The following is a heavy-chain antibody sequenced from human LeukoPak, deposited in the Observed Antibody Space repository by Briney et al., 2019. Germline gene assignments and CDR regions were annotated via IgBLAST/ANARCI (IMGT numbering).Heavy chain of an antibody. J-gene: IGHJ6*03. D-gene: IGHD6-6*01. V-gene: IGHV1-69*05. CDR1: GGTFSSYA. Sequence: SVKVSCKASGGTFSSYAISWVRQAPGQGLEWMGGIIPIFGTANYAQKFQGRVTITTDESTSTAYMELSSLRSEDTAVYYCAIEYSSSSGYYYYYMDVWGKGTTVTVSS. CDR2: IIPIFGTA. CDR3: AIEYSSSSGYYYYYMDV.